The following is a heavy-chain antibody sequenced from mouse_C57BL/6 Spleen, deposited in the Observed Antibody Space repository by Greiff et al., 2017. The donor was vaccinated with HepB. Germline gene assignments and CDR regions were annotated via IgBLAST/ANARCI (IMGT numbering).Heavy chain of an antibody. CDR3: TRWDYYGSSRYAMDY. D-gene: IGHD1-1*01. CDR2: ISSGGDYI. J-gene: IGHJ4*01. Sequence: EVQLVESGEGLVKPGGSLKLSCAASGFTFSSYAMSWVRQTPEKRLEWVAYISSGGDYIYYADTVKVRFTISRDNARNTLYLQMSSLKSEDTAMYYCTRWDYYGSSRYAMDYWGQGTSVTVSS. CDR1: GFTFSSYA. V-gene: IGHV5-9-1*02.